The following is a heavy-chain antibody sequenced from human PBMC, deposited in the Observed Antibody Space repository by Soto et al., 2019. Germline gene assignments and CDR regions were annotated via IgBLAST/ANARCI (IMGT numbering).Heavy chain of an antibody. V-gene: IGHV1-69*13. Sequence: SVKVSCKASGGTFSSYAISWVRQAPGQGLEWMGGIIPIFGTANYAQKFQSRVTITADESTSTAYMELSSLRSEDTAVYYCARAPGAVAGNDYWGQGTLVTVSS. J-gene: IGHJ4*02. CDR1: GGTFSSYA. CDR3: ARAPGAVAGNDY. CDR2: IIPIFGTA. D-gene: IGHD6-19*01.